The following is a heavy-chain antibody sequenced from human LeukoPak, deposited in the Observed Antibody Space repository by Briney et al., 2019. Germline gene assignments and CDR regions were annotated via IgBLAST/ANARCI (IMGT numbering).Heavy chain of an antibody. CDR2: INAKSGDT. J-gene: IGHJ6*02. CDR3: ASYGTGNPTYYYYGMDV. V-gene: IGHV1-2*02. CDR1: GFTFTRHY. Sequence: GASVKVSCKASGFTFTRHYMHWARQAPGQGLEWMGWINAKSGDTNYAQKFQGRVTMTRDTSISTAYMELSRLRSDDTAVYYCASYGTGNPTYYYYGMDVWGQGTTVTVSS. D-gene: IGHD2-8*02.